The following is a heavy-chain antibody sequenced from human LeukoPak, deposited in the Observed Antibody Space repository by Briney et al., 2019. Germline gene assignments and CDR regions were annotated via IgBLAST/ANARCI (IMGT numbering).Heavy chain of an antibody. CDR3: ARGGTTVRTSGSFDF. D-gene: IGHD4-11*01. J-gene: IGHJ3*01. Sequence: SETLSLTCTVSGGSISSGIYYWSWLRQHPGMALEWIGYVSYSGSTSYYPTLKSRVTISVDMSKNQFSLKLSSVTAADTAMYYCARGGTTVRTSGSFDFWGQGTMVTVSS. CDR1: GGSISSGIYY. V-gene: IGHV4-31*03. CDR2: VSYSGST.